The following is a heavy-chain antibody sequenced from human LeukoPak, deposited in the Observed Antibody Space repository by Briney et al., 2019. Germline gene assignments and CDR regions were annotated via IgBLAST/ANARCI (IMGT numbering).Heavy chain of an antibody. J-gene: IGHJ4*02. CDR2: ISAYNGNT. CDR1: GYTFTSYG. D-gene: IGHD6-13*01. Sequence: ASVKVSCKASGYTFTSYGISWVRQAPGQGLEWMGWISAYNGNTNYAQKFQGRVTMTRDTSISTAYMELSRLRSDDTAVYYCARATLSYSSNWYYFDYWGQGTLVTVSS. V-gene: IGHV1-18*01. CDR3: ARATLSYSSNWYYFDY.